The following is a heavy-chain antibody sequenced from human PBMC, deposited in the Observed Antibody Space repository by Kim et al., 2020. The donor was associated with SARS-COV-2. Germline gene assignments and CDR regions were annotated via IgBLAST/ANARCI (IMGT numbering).Heavy chain of an antibody. CDR3: ARGRWYGSGRTIDY. J-gene: IGHJ4*02. CDR1: GGSFSGYY. Sequence: SETLSLTCAVYGGSFSGYYWSWIRQPPGKGLEWIGEINHSGSTNYNPSLKSRVTISVDTSKNQFSLKLSSVTAADTAVYYCARGRWYGSGRTIDYWGQGT. V-gene: IGHV4-34*01. D-gene: IGHD3-10*01. CDR2: INHSGST.